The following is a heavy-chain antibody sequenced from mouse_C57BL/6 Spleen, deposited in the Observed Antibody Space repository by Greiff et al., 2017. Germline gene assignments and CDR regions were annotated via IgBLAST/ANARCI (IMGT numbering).Heavy chain of an antibody. CDR3: ARRGCDTTVVATDY. V-gene: IGHV1-55*01. Sequence: VQLQQPGAELVKPGASVKMSCKASGYTFTSYWITWVKQRPGQGLEWIGDIYPGSGSTNYNEKFKSKATLTADTSSSTAYMQLSSLTSEDSAVYYCARRGCDTTVVATDYWGQGTTLTVSS. J-gene: IGHJ2*01. D-gene: IGHD1-1*01. CDR2: IYPGSGST. CDR1: GYTFTSYW.